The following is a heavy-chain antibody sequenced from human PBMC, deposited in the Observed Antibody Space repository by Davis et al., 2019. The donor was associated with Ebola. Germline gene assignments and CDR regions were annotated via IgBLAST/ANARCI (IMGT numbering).Heavy chain of an antibody. CDR2: IYYSGST. Sequence: PGGSLRLSCTVSGGSISGYYWSWIRQPPGKGLEWIGYIYYSGSTNYNPSLKSRVTISVDTSKNQFSLKLSSVTAADTAVYYCARAHSGTWNYWGQGTLVTVSS. J-gene: IGHJ4*02. V-gene: IGHV4-59*08. CDR3: ARAHSGTWNY. D-gene: IGHD1-26*01. CDR1: GGSISGYY.